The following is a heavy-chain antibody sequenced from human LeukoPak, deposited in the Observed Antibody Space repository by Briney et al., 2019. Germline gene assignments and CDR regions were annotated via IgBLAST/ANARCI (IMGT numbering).Heavy chain of an antibody. D-gene: IGHD1-26*01. Sequence: GRSLRLSCAASGFTLSNYAMQWVRQAPGKGREWVAVVSYDGSNKYYADSVKGRFTISRDNSKNPLYLQMNSLRAEDAAVYYCATIGDRRSGELYRIDYWGQGTLVTVSS. CDR1: GFTLSNYA. CDR2: VSYDGSNK. V-gene: IGHV3-30-3*01. J-gene: IGHJ4*02. CDR3: ATIGDRRSGELYRIDY.